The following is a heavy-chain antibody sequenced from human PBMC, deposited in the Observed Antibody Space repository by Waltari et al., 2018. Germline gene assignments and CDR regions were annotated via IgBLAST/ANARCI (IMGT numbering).Heavy chain of an antibody. D-gene: IGHD3-22*01. CDR1: GFTFITSG. CDR3: AKGHYFDTFGQYSYGDY. J-gene: IGHJ4*02. CDR2: ISYHGTNQ. Sequence: QVQLVESVGGVVQPGRSLSLSCAASGFTFITSGMHWVRQAPGEGLDWVAVISYHGTNQFYADSVKGRFTITRDNSKNTLYLQMNSRRAEDTAVYYGAKGHYFDTFGQYSYGDYWGQGTLVTVSS. V-gene: IGHV3-30*18.